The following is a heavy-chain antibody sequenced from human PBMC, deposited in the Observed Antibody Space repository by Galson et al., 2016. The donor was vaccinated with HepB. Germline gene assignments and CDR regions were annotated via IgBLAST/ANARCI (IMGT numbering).Heavy chain of an antibody. Sequence: SLRLSCAASGFNFNYYAMNWVRQAPGKGLEWVSVIAASGGGANYAGSVKGRFTISRDNSKNILYLQMNALRPEDSAIYYCAKPGGFNLGPFDSWGQGTLVTVSS. V-gene: IGHV3-23*01. CDR3: AKPGGFNLGPFDS. J-gene: IGHJ4*02. D-gene: IGHD2-8*02. CDR1: GFNFNYYA. CDR2: IAASGGGA.